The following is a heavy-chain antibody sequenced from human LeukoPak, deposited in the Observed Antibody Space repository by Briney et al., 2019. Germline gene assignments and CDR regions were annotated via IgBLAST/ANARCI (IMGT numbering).Heavy chain of an antibody. Sequence: GASVKVSXKASGYTFTGYYMHWVRQAPGQGLEWMGWINPNSGGTNYAQKFQGRVTMTRDTSISTAYMELSRLRSDDTAVYYCARGYSYGYNYYMDVWGKGTTGTVSS. CDR1: GYTFTGYY. J-gene: IGHJ6*03. CDR2: INPNSGGT. V-gene: IGHV1-2*02. D-gene: IGHD5-18*01. CDR3: ARGYSYGYNYYMDV.